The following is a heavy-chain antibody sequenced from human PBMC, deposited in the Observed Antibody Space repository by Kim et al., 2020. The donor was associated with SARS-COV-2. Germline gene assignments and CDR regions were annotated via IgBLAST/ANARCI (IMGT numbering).Heavy chain of an antibody. CDR1: GGTFSSYA. V-gene: IGHV1-69*13. J-gene: IGHJ4*02. CDR3: ARLESGSYYVDY. CDR2: IIPIFGTA. Sequence: SVKVSCKASGGTFSSYAISWVRQAPGQGLEWMGGIIPIFGTANYAQKFQGRVTITADESTSTAYMELSSLRSEDTAVYYCARLESGSYYVDYWGQGTLVTVSS. D-gene: IGHD1-26*01.